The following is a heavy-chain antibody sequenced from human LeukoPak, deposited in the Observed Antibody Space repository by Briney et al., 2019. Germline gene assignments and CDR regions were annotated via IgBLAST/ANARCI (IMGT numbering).Heavy chain of an antibody. CDR1: GFTFSDYY. V-gene: IGHV3-72*01. Sequence: GGSLRLSCAASGFTFSDYYMSWIRQAPGKGLEWVGRSRDKANDYTTEYAASVKGRFTVSRDDSENSLYLQMNSLITEDTAIYYCARGGAVGATWYDYWGQGNLVTVSS. J-gene: IGHJ4*02. D-gene: IGHD1-26*01. CDR3: ARGGAVGATWYDY. CDR2: SRDKANDYTT.